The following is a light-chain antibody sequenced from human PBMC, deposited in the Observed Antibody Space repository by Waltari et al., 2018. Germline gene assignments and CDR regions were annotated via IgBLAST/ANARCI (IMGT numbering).Light chain of an antibody. CDR3: QQYYSTRT. Sequence: IVMTQSPDSLAVSLGQRATLNCKSRQSVLYSSNNKNYLAWYQQKPGQPPKLLIYWAPTRESGVPDRFSGSGSGTDFTLTISSLQAEDVAVYYCQQYYSTRTFGQGTKVEIK. CDR2: WAP. J-gene: IGKJ1*01. CDR1: QSVLYSSNNKNY. V-gene: IGKV4-1*01.